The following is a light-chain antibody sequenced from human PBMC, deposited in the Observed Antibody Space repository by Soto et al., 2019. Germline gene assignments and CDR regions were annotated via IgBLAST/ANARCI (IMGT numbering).Light chain of an antibody. CDR3: QQYGSSPWT. CDR2: RAS. CDR1: QIVSSTY. J-gene: IGKJ1*01. Sequence: EMVLTQSPGTLSLSPGERATLSCRASQIVSSTYLAWYQQKPGQAPTLLIYRASRGATGTPDRFAGSGSGTDFTLTISRLEPEDSAVYYCQQYGSSPWTFGQGTKVEIK. V-gene: IGKV3-20*01.